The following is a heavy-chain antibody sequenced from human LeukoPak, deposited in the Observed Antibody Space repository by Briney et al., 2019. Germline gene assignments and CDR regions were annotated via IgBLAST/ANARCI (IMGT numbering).Heavy chain of an antibody. CDR1: GFSISSCYY. V-gene: IGHV4-38-2*02. CDR3: GRGFTLAGRFDY. CDR2: IYHGGST. J-gene: IGHJ4*02. D-gene: IGHD1-1*01. Sequence: SETLSLSCTASGFSISSCYYCGVSRDPPGEVVWVTGIIYHGGSTYYNPSLKSRFTISVDTSENKFSLQLSTVTAADTAVYYCGRGFTLAGRFDYWCQGTMVIVFS.